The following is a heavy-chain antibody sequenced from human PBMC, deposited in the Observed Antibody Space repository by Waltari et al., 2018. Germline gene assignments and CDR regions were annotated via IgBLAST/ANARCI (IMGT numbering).Heavy chain of an antibody. V-gene: IGHV4-4*02. J-gene: IGHJ3*01. CDR2: IYGTSWNS. Sequence: QVQLQESGPGLVKPSETLSLSCGVSGGSISDTYYWNWIRQSPGKGLEWIGNIYGTSWNSYQNPSLKSRVIISKDTSKNEFSLKLKSVSAADTAVYYCARDYWTVGGGQYGGSFDLWGRGLRVTVSS. D-gene: IGHD2-15*01. CDR1: GGSISDTYY. CDR3: ARDYWTVGGGQYGGSFDL.